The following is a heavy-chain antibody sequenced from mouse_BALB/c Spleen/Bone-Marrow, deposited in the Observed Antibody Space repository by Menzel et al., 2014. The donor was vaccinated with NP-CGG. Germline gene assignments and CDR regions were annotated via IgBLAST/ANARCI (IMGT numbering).Heavy chain of an antibody. J-gene: IGHJ4*01. CDR3: TRKGALITHYYAMDY. CDR1: GFTFSSFG. D-gene: IGHD2-4*01. V-gene: IGHV5-17*02. Sequence: VQLVESGGGLVQPGGPRKLSCAASGFTFSSFGMHWVRQAPEKGLEWVAYISSGSSTIYYADTVKGRFTISRDNPKNTLFLQMTSLRSEDTAMYYCTRKGALITHYYAMDYWGQGTSVTVSS. CDR2: ISSGSSTI.